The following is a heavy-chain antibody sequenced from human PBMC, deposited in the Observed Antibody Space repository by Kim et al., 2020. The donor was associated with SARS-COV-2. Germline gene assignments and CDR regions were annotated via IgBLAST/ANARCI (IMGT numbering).Heavy chain of an antibody. V-gene: IGHV3-48*04. Sequence: GESLKISCAASGFTLSIYGMSWVRQAPGKGLEWISYISSSAVYYVDSVKGRFTISRDNAKNSLFLQMNSLRAEDTAVYYCLRGSGDYWGQGTLVTVSS. CDR1: GFTLSIYG. J-gene: IGHJ4*02. CDR3: LRGSGDY. D-gene: IGHD3-10*01. CDR2: ISSSAV.